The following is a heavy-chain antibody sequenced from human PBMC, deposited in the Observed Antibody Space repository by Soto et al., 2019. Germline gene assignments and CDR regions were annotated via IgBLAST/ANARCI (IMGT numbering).Heavy chain of an antibody. Sequence: QVQLQQWGAGLLKPSETLSLTCAVYGGSFSGYYWSWIRQPPGKGLEWIGEINHSGSTNYNPSLKSRVTISVDTSKNQFSLKLSSVTAADTAVYYCARAEWIFGVVRRFDPWGQGTLVTSPQ. CDR2: INHSGST. CDR3: ARAEWIFGVVRRFDP. D-gene: IGHD3-3*01. CDR1: GGSFSGYY. V-gene: IGHV4-34*01. J-gene: IGHJ5*02.